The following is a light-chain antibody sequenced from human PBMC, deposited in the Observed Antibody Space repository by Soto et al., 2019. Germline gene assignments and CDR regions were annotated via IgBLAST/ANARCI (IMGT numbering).Light chain of an antibody. V-gene: IGKV1-39*01. Sequence: DIQMTQSPSSLSVSVGDRVTITCRASQSISSYLNWYQQKPGKAPKLLIYASINLQSGVPSRFSGSGFGTDFTLSISSLEPEDVATYYCQQSYSTPYTFGQGTKLEIK. CDR3: QQSYSTPYT. CDR1: QSISSY. CDR2: ASI. J-gene: IGKJ2*01.